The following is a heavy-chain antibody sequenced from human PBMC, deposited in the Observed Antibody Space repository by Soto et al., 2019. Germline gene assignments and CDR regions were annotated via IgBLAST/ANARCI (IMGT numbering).Heavy chain of an antibody. CDR2: ISSSTSTI. D-gene: IGHD3-3*01. V-gene: IGHV3-48*02. CDR3: ARALLWMEWLLFPYGMDV. J-gene: IGHJ6*02. CDR1: GCSFSSYS. Sequence: GGSRRLSGSASGCSFSSYSMNWVRQAPGNGLEWVSYISSSTSTIYYADSVKGRFTISRDNAKNSLYLQMNSLRDEDTAVYYCARALLWMEWLLFPYGMDVWGQGTTVTVSS.